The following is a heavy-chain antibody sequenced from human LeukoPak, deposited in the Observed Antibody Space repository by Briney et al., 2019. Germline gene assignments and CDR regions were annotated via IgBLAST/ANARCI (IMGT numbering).Heavy chain of an antibody. D-gene: IGHD2-2*01. V-gene: IGHV3-7*01. CDR2: IKQGGSEK. J-gene: IGHJ6*02. CDR3: AREYCSSTSCYGGYYYYGMDV. Sequence: GGSLRLSCAASGFTFSSYWMSWVRQAPGKGLEWVANIKQGGSEKYYVDSVKGRFTISRDNAKNSLYLQMNSLRAEDTAVYYCAREYCSSTSCYGGYYYYGMDVWGQGTTVTVSS. CDR1: GFTFSSYW.